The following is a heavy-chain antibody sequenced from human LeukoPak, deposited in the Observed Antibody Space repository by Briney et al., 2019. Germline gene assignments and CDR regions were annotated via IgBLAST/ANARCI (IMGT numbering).Heavy chain of an antibody. J-gene: IGHJ4*02. CDR1: GFTFNTYS. V-gene: IGHV3-21*01. CDR2: ISSSSKYI. D-gene: IGHD1-1*01. CDR3: ARHDRSMRFFDY. Sequence: PGGSLRLSCAASGFTFNTYSMNWVRQAPGKGLEWVSSISSSSKYIYYADSVKGRFTISRDNAKNSLYLQMNSLRAEDTAVYYCARHDRSMRFFDYWGQGTLVTVSS.